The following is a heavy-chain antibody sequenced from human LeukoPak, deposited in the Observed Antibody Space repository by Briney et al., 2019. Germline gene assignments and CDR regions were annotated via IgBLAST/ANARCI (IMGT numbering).Heavy chain of an antibody. CDR2: IIPIFGTA. J-gene: IGHJ4*02. Sequence: ASVKVSCKASGGTFSSYAISWVRQAPGQGLEWMGGIIPIFGTANYAQKFQGRVTITAGESTSTAYMELSSLRSDDTAVYYCARDRWYCSSTSCSLYYFDCWGQGTLVTVSS. D-gene: IGHD2-2*01. V-gene: IGHV1-69*01. CDR1: GGTFSSYA. CDR3: ARDRWYCSSTSCSLYYFDC.